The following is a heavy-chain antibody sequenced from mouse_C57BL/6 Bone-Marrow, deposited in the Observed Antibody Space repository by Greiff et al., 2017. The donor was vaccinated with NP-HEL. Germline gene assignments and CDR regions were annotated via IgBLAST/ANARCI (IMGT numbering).Heavy chain of an antibody. V-gene: IGHV3-6*01. CDR2: ISYDGSN. CDR1: GYSITSGYY. J-gene: IGHJ3*01. CDR3: ASPASAY. D-gene: IGHD6-1*01. Sequence: DVKLVESGPGLVKPSQSLSLTCSVTGYSITSGYYWNWIRQFPGNKLEWMGYISYDGSNNYNPSLKNRISITRDTSKNQFFLKLNSVTTEDTATYYCASPASAYWGQGTLVTVSA.